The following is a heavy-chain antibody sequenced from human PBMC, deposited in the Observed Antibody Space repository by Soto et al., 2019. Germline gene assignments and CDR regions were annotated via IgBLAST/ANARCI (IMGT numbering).Heavy chain of an antibody. V-gene: IGHV5-10-1*03. Sequence: EVQLVQSGAEVKKPGDSLTISCKGSGFIFTSYWISWVRQMPGKGLEWMGRIDPKDSYTNYSPSFQGHVTISPDKSVSTAYLKWSSLKASDTAIYYSARHKSRGGSYPFEYWGQGTLVTVSS. CDR2: IDPKDSYT. D-gene: IGHD2-21*01. J-gene: IGHJ4*02. CDR1: GFIFTSYW. CDR3: ARHKSRGGSYPFEY.